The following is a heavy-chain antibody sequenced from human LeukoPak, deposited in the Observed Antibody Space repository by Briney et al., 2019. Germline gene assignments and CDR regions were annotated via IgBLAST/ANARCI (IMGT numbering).Heavy chain of an antibody. V-gene: IGHV1-69*11. CDR3: ARIGGYSYGNGNWFDP. J-gene: IGHJ5*02. D-gene: IGHD5-18*01. CDR1: GGTFSSYA. Sequence: ASVKVSCKASGGTFSSYAISWVRQAPGQGLEWMGRIIPILGTANYAQKFQGRVTITTDESTSTAYMELSSLRSGDTAVYYCARIGGYSYGNGNWFDPWGQGTLVTVSS. CDR2: IIPILGTA.